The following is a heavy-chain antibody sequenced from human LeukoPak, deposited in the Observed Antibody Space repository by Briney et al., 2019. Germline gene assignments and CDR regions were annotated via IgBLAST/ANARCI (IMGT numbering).Heavy chain of an antibody. CDR3: AREVGYLDSSGQYSWDY. V-gene: IGHV1-69*13. CDR1: GGTFSSYA. J-gene: IGHJ4*02. Sequence: EASVKVSCKASGGTFSSYAISWVRQAPGQGLEWMGGIIPIFGTANYAQKFQGRVTITADESTSTAYMELSSLRSEDTAVYYCAREVGYLDSSGQYSWDYWGQGTLVTVSS. CDR2: IIPIFGTA. D-gene: IGHD3-22*01.